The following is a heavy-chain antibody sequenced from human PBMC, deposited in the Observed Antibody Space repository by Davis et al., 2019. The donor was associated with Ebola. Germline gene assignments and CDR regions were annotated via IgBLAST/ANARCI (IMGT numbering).Heavy chain of an antibody. J-gene: IGHJ4*02. D-gene: IGHD6-13*01. CDR1: GGSFSGYY. CDR3: ARAVAGSSWYGFDS. CDR2: INHSGST. V-gene: IGHV4-34*01. Sequence: MPSETLSLTCAVYGGSFSGYYWSWIRQPPGKGLEWIGEINHSGSTNYNPSLKSRATISVDTSKNQFSLKVNSVTAADTAVYYCARAVAGSSWYGFDSWGRGTLVTVSS.